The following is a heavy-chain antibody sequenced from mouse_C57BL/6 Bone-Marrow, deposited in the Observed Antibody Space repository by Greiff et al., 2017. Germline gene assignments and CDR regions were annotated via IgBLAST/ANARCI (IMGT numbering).Heavy chain of an antibody. CDR2: ISSGGDYI. D-gene: IGHD4-1*01. Sequence: EVHLVQSGEGLVKPGGSLKLSCAASGFTFSSYAMSWVRQTPEKRLEWVAYISSGGDYIYYADTVKGRFTISRDNARNTLYLQMSSLKSEDTAMYYCTRGELVFDYWGQGTTLTVSS. CDR3: TRGELVFDY. V-gene: IGHV5-9-1*02. J-gene: IGHJ2*01. CDR1: GFTFSSYA.